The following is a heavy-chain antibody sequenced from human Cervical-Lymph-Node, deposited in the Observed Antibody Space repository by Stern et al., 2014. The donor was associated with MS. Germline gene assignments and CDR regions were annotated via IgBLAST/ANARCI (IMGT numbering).Heavy chain of an antibody. Sequence: VQLVQSGAEVKEPGASVKVSCKASGYTFSNYGITWVRQAPGQGLEYMGWISEYNGNTNYAQKLQGRVTMTTDTSTSTAYMELRSLRSDDTAVYYCARDRAGIFDYWGQGTLVTVSS. CDR3: ARDRAGIFDY. CDR1: GYTFSNYG. CDR2: ISEYNGNT. V-gene: IGHV1-18*04. J-gene: IGHJ4*02. D-gene: IGHD1-1*01.